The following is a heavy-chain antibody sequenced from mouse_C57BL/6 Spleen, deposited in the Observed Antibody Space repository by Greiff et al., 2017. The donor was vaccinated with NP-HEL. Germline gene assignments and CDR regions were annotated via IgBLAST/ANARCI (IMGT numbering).Heavy chain of an antibody. Sequence: QVHVKQPGAELVKPGASVKLSCKASGYTFTSYWMQWVKQRPGQGLEWIGEIDPSDSYTNYNQKFKGKATLTVDTSSSTAYMQLSSLTSEDSAVYYCARKDYYEGYWGQGTTLTVSS. J-gene: IGHJ2*01. CDR1: GYTFTSYW. D-gene: IGHD1-1*01. V-gene: IGHV1-50*01. CDR3: ARKDYYEGY. CDR2: IDPSDSYT.